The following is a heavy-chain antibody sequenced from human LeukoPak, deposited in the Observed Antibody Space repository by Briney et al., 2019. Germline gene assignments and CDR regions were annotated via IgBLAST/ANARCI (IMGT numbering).Heavy chain of an antibody. D-gene: IGHD3-10*01. J-gene: IGHJ4*02. CDR3: ARVFVRAVIIRTPFDY. Sequence: ASVKVSCKASGYTFTSYGISWVRQAPGQGLEWMGWISAYNGNTNYAQKLQGRVTMTTDTSTSTAYMELRSLRSDDTAVYYCARVFVRAVIIRTPFDYWGQGTLVTVSS. CDR2: ISAYNGNT. V-gene: IGHV1-18*01. CDR1: GYTFTSYG.